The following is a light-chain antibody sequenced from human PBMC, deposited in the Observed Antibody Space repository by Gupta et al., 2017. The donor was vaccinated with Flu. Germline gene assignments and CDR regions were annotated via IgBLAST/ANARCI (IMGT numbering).Light chain of an antibody. Sequence: DFQSVTPKEKVTITGRASQTIGSNLHWYQQKPDQSPKLLIKYASQSSSGVPSRFSGNGSGTDFTLTINSVEAEDAATYYCHQSSSLPITFGQGTRLEIK. V-gene: IGKV6-21*01. CDR3: HQSSSLPIT. J-gene: IGKJ5*01. CDR2: YAS. CDR1: QTIGSN.